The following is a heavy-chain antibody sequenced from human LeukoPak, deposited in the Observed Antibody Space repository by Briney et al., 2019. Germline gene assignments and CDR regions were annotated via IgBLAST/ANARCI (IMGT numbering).Heavy chain of an antibody. V-gene: IGHV3-23*01. CDR1: GFTFTTYA. CDR3: AKAAAGTCSGARCYYSDS. Sequence: GGSLRLSCAASGFTFTTYAMSWVRQTPGKGLEWVSTFSGSVDTTYHADSVKGRFTISRDNSKNTVYLQMNSLRAEDTAVYYCAKAAAGTCSGARCYYSDSWGQGTPVTVSS. CDR2: FSGSVDTT. J-gene: IGHJ4*02. D-gene: IGHD2-15*01.